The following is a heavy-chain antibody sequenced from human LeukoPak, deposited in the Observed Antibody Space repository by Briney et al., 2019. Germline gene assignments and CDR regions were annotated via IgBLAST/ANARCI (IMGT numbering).Heavy chain of an antibody. V-gene: IGHV1-2*02. CDR2: INPNSGGT. J-gene: IGHJ4*02. D-gene: IGHD1-1*01. Sequence: ASVKVSRKASGYTFTGYYMHWVRQAPGQGLEWMGWINPNSGGTNYAQKFQGRVTMTRDTSISTAYMELNRLRSDDTAVYYCARGLSKLERRLLHYWGQGTLVTVSS. CDR3: ARGLSKLERRLLHY. CDR1: GYTFTGYY.